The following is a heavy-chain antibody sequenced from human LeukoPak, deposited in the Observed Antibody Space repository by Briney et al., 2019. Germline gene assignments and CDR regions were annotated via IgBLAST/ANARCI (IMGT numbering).Heavy chain of an antibody. Sequence: SETLSLTCAVYGGSFSDYYWSWIRQPPGKGLEWIGEINHSGSTNYNPSLKSRVTISVDTSKNQFSLKLSSVTAADTAVYYCARHKWELLPPYYFDYWGQGTLVTVSS. CDR2: INHSGST. J-gene: IGHJ4*02. D-gene: IGHD1-26*01. V-gene: IGHV4-34*01. CDR3: ARHKWELLPPYYFDY. CDR1: GGSFSDYY.